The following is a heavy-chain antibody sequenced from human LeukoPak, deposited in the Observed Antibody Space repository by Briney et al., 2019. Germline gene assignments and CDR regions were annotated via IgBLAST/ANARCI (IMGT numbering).Heavy chain of an antibody. CDR3: ARGRLPIDY. V-gene: IGHV4-59*08. CDR1: GGSMSTYY. CDR2: IYYTGST. D-gene: IGHD6-25*01. J-gene: IGHJ4*02. Sequence: PSETLSLTCTVSGGSMSTYYWTWIRQPPGKGLEWIGFIYYTGSTNYNPSLKSRVTISVDTSKNQFSLKLTSVTAADTAVYYYARGRLPIDYWGQGTLVTASS.